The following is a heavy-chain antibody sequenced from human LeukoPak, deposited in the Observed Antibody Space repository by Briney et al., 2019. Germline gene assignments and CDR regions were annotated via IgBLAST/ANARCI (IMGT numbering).Heavy chain of an antibody. Sequence: GRSLRLSCAASGFTFSSYAMHWVRQAPGKGLEWVAVISYDGSNKYYADSVKGRFTISRDNSKNTLYLQMNSLRAEDTAVYHCARDGALYYYDSSGYHDYWGQGTLVTVSS. CDR1: GFTFSSYA. J-gene: IGHJ4*02. CDR3: ARDGALYYYDSSGYHDY. D-gene: IGHD3-22*01. CDR2: ISYDGSNK. V-gene: IGHV3-30-3*01.